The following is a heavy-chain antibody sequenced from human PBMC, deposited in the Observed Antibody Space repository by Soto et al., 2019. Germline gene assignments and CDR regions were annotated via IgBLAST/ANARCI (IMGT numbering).Heavy chain of an antibody. CDR3: ARTPGLRNEWLNYYYMDV. Sequence: ASVKVSCKASGYTFTSYDINWVRQATGQGLEWMGWMNPNSGNTGYAQKFQGRVTMTRNTSISTAYMELSSLRSEDTAVYYCARTPGLRNEWLNYYYMDVWGKGTTVTVSS. J-gene: IGHJ6*03. D-gene: IGHD3-3*01. CDR2: MNPNSGNT. CDR1: GYTFTSYD. V-gene: IGHV1-8*01.